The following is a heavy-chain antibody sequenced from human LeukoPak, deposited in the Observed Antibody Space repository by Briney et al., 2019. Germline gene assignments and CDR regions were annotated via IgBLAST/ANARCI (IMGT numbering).Heavy chain of an antibody. D-gene: IGHD2-2*01. CDR2: INTNTGSP. CDR1: GYTFTSYA. J-gene: IGHJ4*02. Sequence: ASVKVSCKASGYTFTSYAMNWVRQAPGQGLEWMGWINTNTGSPTYAQGFTGRFVFSLDTSVSTAYLQISSLKAEDTAVYYCARGSVVEPAAIPAGIPAYWGQGTLVTVSS. CDR3: ARGSVVEPAAIPAGIPAY. V-gene: IGHV7-4-1*02.